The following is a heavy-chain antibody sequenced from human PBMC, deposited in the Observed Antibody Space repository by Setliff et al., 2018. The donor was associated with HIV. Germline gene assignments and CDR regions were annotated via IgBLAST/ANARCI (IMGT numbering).Heavy chain of an antibody. J-gene: IGHJ4*02. V-gene: IGHV3-23*01. CDR2: ISGDNARTSTTMGTGGLT. Sequence: GGSLRLSCRGPSFNSRKLTMNWVRQVTGKGLEWVSTISGDNARTSTTMGTGGLTYYADSVRGRFTISRDESENTIFLEMNNVRVEDTALYYCARGQCSGGSCWYFDSWGQGTRVTVSS. CDR1: SFNSRKLT. D-gene: IGHD2-15*01. CDR3: ARGQCSGGSCWYFDS.